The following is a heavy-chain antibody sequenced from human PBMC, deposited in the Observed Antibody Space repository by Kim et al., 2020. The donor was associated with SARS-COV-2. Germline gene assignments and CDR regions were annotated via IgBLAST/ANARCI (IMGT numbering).Heavy chain of an antibody. CDR2: ISYDGSNK. CDR3: ARVGGAAAGRGFDY. Sequence: GGSLRLSCAASGFTFSSYAMHWVRQAPGKGLEWVAVISYDGSNKYYADSVKGRFTISRDNSKNTLYLQMNSLRAEDTAVYYCARVGGAAAGRGFDYWGQGTLVTVSS. D-gene: IGHD6-13*01. V-gene: IGHV3-30*04. CDR1: GFTFSSYA. J-gene: IGHJ4*02.